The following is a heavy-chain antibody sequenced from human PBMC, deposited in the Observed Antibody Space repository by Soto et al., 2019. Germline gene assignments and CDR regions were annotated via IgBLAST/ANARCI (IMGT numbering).Heavy chain of an antibody. CDR3: ATGWDKYYFDY. V-gene: IGHV4-59*01. J-gene: IGHJ4*02. CDR1: GGSISSYY. CDR2: IYYSGST. D-gene: IGHD1-26*01. Sequence: SETLSLTCTVSGGSISSYYWSWIRRPPGKGLEWIGYIYYSGSTNYNPSLKSRVTISVDTSKNQFSLKLSSVTAADTAVYYCATGWDKYYFDYWGPGTLVTVSS.